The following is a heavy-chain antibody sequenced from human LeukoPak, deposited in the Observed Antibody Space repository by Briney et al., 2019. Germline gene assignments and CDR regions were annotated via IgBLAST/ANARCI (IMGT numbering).Heavy chain of an antibody. J-gene: IGHJ4*02. V-gene: IGHV1-18*01. CDR3: ARSGITMVRGVMSFDY. CDR1: GYTFTSYG. Sequence: ASVKVSCKASGYTFTSYGISWVRQAPGQGLEWMGWISAYNGNTNYAQKVQGRVTMTTDTSTSTAYMELRSLRSDDTAVYYCARSGITMVRGVMSFDYWGQGTLVTVSS. D-gene: IGHD3-10*01. CDR2: ISAYNGNT.